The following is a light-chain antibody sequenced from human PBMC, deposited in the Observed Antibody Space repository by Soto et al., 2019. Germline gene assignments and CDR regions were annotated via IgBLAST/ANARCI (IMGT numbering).Light chain of an antibody. Sequence: EIVMTQSPATLSVSPGERATLSCRASQSVSSNLAWSQQKPGQAPRLLFYGASTLATGVPARFSGSGSGTDFPLTISSLQSEDFAVYYCQQSNNWPYTFGQGTKLEIK. CDR1: QSVSSN. CDR3: QQSNNWPYT. J-gene: IGKJ2*01. CDR2: GAS. V-gene: IGKV3-15*01.